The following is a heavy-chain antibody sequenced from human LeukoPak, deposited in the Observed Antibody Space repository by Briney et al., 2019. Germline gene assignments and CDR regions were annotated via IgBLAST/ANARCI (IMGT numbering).Heavy chain of an antibody. Sequence: ASVKVSCKAFGYTFTGYYLHWVRQAPGQGLEWMGGIIPIFGTANYAQKFQGRVTITADESTSTAYMELSSLRSEDTAVYYCARVRYCSSTSCYGSAFDIWGQGTMVTVSS. V-gene: IGHV1-69*13. CDR1: GYTFTGYY. CDR2: IIPIFGTA. CDR3: ARVRYCSSTSCYGSAFDI. J-gene: IGHJ3*02. D-gene: IGHD2-2*01.